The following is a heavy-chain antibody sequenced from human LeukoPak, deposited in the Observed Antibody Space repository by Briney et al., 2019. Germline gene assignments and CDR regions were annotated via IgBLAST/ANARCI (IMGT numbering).Heavy chain of an antibody. Sequence: SRTLSLTCDISGDSVSTINAAWNWIRQSPSRGLEWLGRTHYRSQWYTDYAISVKSRITITADTSKNQFFLQLKSVTPEDTAVYYCARSSWNHFYLYYGMDDWGQGTTVTVSS. V-gene: IGHV6-1*01. J-gene: IGHJ6*02. CDR3: ARSSWNHFYLYYGMDD. CDR1: GDSVSTINAA. CDR2: THYRSQWYT. D-gene: IGHD1-1*01.